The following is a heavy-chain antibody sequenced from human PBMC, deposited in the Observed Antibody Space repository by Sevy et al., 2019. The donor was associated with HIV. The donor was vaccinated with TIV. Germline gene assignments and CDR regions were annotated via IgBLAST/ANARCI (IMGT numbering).Heavy chain of an antibody. CDR3: AREADYYGSGTYYVYFDY. CDR1: GGTFSNYA. V-gene: IGHV1-69*13. D-gene: IGHD3-10*01. Sequence: ASVKVSCKASGGTFSNYAISWVRQAPGQGLEWMGGIIPIFETPNYAQKFQDRVTITADESTSTVYMELSSLRPEDTAVYYCAREADYYGSGTYYVYFDYWGQGTLVTVSS. CDR2: IIPIFETP. J-gene: IGHJ4*02.